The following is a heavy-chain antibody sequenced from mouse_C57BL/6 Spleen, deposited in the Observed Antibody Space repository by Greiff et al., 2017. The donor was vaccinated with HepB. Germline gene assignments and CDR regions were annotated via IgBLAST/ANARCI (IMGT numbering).Heavy chain of an antibody. V-gene: IGHV5-6*01. Sequence: EVKLMESGGDLVKPGGSLKLSCAASGFTFSSYGMSWVRQTPDKRLEWVATISSGGSYTYYPDRVKGRFTISRDNAKNPLYLQRSSLKSEDTAMYYCARHEDYGSKGYFDVWGTGTTVTVSS. D-gene: IGHD1-1*01. CDR2: ISSGGSYT. J-gene: IGHJ1*03. CDR3: ARHEDYGSKGYFDV. CDR1: GFTFSSYG.